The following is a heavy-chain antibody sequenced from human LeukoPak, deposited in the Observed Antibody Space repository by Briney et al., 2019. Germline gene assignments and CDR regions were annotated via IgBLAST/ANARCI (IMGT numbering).Heavy chain of an antibody. J-gene: IGHJ4*02. D-gene: IGHD6-19*01. CDR2: MRYDGGNE. V-gene: IGHV3-30*02. CDR3: AKGSSGWSIDY. Sequence: GGSLRPSCAASGFTFTSYGMHWVRQAPGKGLEWVALMRYDGGNEYYTDSVKGRFTISRDNSKNTLYLQVNSLRAEDTAVYYCAKGSSGWSIDYWGQGTLVTVSS. CDR1: GFTFTSYG.